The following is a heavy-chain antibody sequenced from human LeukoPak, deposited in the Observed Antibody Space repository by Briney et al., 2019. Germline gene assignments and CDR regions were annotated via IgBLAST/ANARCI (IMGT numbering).Heavy chain of an antibody. CDR1: GFTFSSYG. V-gene: IGHV3-33*01. D-gene: IGHD2-2*01. CDR3: ARDGGGGGCTSCLIDAFDI. Sequence: GRSLRLSCAASGFTFSSYGMHCVRQAPGKGLEWVAVIWYDGSNKYYADSVKGRFTISRDNSKNTLYLQMNSLRAEDTAVYYCARDGGGGGCTSCLIDAFDIWGQGTMVTVSS. CDR2: IWYDGSNK. J-gene: IGHJ3*02.